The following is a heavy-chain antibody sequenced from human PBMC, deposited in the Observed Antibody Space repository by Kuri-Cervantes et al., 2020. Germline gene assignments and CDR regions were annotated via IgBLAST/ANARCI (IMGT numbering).Heavy chain of an antibody. D-gene: IGHD6-13*01. J-gene: IGHJ3*02. V-gene: IGHV4-59*01. CDR1: GGSISSYY. Sequence: SETLSLTCNVSGGSISSYYWNWIRQPPGKRLEWIGYIYYSGSTNYNPSLKSRVTISVDTSKNQFSLKLSSVTAADTAVYYCATSSRNAFDIWGQGTMVTVSS. CDR2: IYYSGST. CDR3: ATSSRNAFDI.